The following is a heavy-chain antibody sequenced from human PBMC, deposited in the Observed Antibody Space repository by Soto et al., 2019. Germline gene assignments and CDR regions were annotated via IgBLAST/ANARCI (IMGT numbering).Heavy chain of an antibody. J-gene: IGHJ6*02. Sequence: SVKGSCEASGGTFSSYAISWGRQAPGQGLEWMGGIIPIFGTANYAQKFQGRVTITADESTSTAYMELSSLRSEDTAVYYCARGFMTTVTTYYYYGMDVWGQGTTVTVSS. D-gene: IGHD4-4*01. CDR2: IIPIFGTA. V-gene: IGHV1-69*01. CDR3: ARGFMTTVTTYYYYGMDV. CDR1: GGTFSSYA.